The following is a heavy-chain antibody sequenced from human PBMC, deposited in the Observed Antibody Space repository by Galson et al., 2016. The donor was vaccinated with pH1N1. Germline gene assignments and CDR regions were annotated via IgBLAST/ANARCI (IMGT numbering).Heavy chain of an antibody. CDR3: ARGEGVQEWQSHYCEF. Sequence: SVKVSCKASGGTFNKYAISWIRQAPGQGLEWMGGIIPIFRTTKYAQRFQGRVTITADEFTSVAYMELSSLRSEDTAVYYCARGEGVQEWQSHYCEFWGQGILVTVSS. D-gene: IGHD3-3*01. CDR1: GGTFNKYA. CDR2: IIPIFRTT. J-gene: IGHJ4*02. V-gene: IGHV1-69*13.